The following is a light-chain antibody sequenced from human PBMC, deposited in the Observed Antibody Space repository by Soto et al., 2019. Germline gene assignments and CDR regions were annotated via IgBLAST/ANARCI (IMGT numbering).Light chain of an antibody. Sequence: EIVLTQSPATLSLSPGERATLSCRASQSVSSSLGWYQQQPGQAPRLLIYDASKRASGIPGRFSGSGSGTDCTLTISSIEPEDCAVYYCQHRSNWRDTFCYGNKLESK. CDR2: DAS. J-gene: IGKJ2*01. CDR1: QSVSSS. CDR3: QHRSNWRDT. V-gene: IGKV3-11*01.